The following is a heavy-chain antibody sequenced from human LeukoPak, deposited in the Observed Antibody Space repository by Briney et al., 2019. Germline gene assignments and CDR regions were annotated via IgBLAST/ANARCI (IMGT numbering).Heavy chain of an antibody. V-gene: IGHV3-64*01. CDR2: ISSNGGST. CDR3: TTLSPRKTRFPHDY. Sequence: PGGSLGLSCAASGFTFSSYAMHWVRQAPGKGLEYVSAISSNGGSTYYANSVKGRFTISRDNSKNTLYLQMNSLKTEDTAVYYCTTLSPRKTRFPHDYWGQGTLVTVSS. CDR1: GFTFSSYA. D-gene: IGHD3-3*01. J-gene: IGHJ4*02.